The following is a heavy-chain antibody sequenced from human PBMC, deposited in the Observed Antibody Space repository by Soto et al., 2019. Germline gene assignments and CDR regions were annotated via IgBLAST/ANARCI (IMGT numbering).Heavy chain of an antibody. Sequence: EVQLLESGGGSVQPGGSLRLSCAASGYTFSSYAMHWVRRPPGKGLEWVSSISGSGVTAYYADSVKGRFSISRDSLVNTLYLQMNSLRAEDTAVYYCAKGRGQNCNFDYWGQGTLVTVSP. J-gene: IGHJ4*02. V-gene: IGHV3-23*01. CDR1: GYTFSSYA. D-gene: IGHD3-10*01. CDR2: ISGSGVTA. CDR3: AKGRGQNCNFDY.